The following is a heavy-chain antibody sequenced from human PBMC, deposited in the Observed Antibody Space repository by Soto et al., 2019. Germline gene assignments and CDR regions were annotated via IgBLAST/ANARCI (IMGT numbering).Heavy chain of an antibody. CDR1: GYTFTSYG. V-gene: IGHV1-18*01. J-gene: IGHJ4*02. Sequence: QVQLVQSGAEVKKPGASVKVSCKASGYTFTSYGISWVRQAPGQGLEWMGWISAYNGNTNYAQKLQGRVTMTTDTSTSTADMELRSLRSDDTAVYYCARDPTPHLWFGDSYYDYWGQGTLVTVSS. CDR2: ISAYNGNT. CDR3: ARDPTPHLWFGDSYYDY. D-gene: IGHD3-10*01.